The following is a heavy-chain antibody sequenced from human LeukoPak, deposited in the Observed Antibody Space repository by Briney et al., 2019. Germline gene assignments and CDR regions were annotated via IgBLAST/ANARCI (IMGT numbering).Heavy chain of an antibody. J-gene: IGHJ4*02. Sequence: GGSLRLSCVASGFTFSTYTMDWVRQAPGKGLEYVSAISSNGGSTYYADSVHGRFTVSRDNSKSTLYLQMGSLRAEDMAVYYCARFYCSRTNCYFDYWGQGTLVTVSS. CDR2: ISSNGGST. V-gene: IGHV3-64*02. CDR1: GFTFSTYT. CDR3: ARFYCSRTNCYFDY. D-gene: IGHD2-2*01.